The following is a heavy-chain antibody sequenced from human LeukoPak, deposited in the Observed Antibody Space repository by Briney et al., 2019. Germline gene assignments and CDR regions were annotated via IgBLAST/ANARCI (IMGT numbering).Heavy chain of an antibody. CDR3: VRDETLWTLDW. D-gene: IGHD1-1*01. CDR1: GFDFITYS. J-gene: IGHJ4*02. CDR2: INERGTDS. Sequence: GGSLRLSCAASGFDFITYSMNWVRQPPGMGLVWVSRINERGTDSMYAESVKGRFTISRDNAKNTVYLQMNSLRAEDTAVYYCVRDETLWTLDWWGQGTLVSVSS. V-gene: IGHV3-74*03.